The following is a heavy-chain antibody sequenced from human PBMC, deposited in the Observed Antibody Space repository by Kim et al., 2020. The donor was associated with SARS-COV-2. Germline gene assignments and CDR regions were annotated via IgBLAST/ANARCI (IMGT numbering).Heavy chain of an antibody. D-gene: IGHD2-21*01. V-gene: IGHV3-13*01. CDR3: VRGPVIAFIGSFNYGLDV. J-gene: IGHJ6*02. CDR2: IDTSGST. CDR1: GFTFTNYD. Sequence: GGSLRLSCAASGFTFTNYDLHWVRRATGKGLEWVSGIDTSGSTYYADSVKGRFTISREDAKNSLYLLMDTLRAGDTAVYYCVRGPVIAFIGSFNYGLDVWGPGTTVTVSS.